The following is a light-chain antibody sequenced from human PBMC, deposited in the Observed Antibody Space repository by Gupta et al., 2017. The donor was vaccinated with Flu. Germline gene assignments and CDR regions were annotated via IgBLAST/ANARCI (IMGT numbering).Light chain of an antibody. Sequence: DIQMTQSPSSLSASVGDRVTITCRASQSISIYLNWYQQKPGKAPKLLIYAASSLQSVVPSRFSGSGSGTDLTLTISSLQPEDFATYYCQQSYSTLCTFGQGTKLEIK. CDR3: QQSYSTLCT. J-gene: IGKJ2*02. CDR1: QSISIY. V-gene: IGKV1-39*01. CDR2: AAS.